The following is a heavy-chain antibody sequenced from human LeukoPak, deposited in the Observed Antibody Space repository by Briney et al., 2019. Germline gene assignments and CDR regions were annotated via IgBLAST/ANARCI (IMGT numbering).Heavy chain of an antibody. V-gene: IGHV3-21*04. Sequence: GGSLRLSCAASGFTFSSYSMNWVRQAPGKGLEWVSSISSSSSYIYYADSVKGRFTISRDNAKNSLYLQMNSLRSEDTAVYYCATGKRYGDSFDYWGQGTLVTVSS. D-gene: IGHD4-17*01. CDR2: ISSSSSYI. CDR3: ATGKRYGDSFDY. CDR1: GFTFSSYS. J-gene: IGHJ4*02.